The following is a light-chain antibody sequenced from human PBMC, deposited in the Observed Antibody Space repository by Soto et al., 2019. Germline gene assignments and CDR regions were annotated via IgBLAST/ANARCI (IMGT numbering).Light chain of an antibody. J-gene: IGKJ2*01. V-gene: IGKV3-15*01. CDR1: QSVSSN. CDR2: GTS. CDR3: QQYNNWPPT. Sequence: EIVMTQSPATLSVSPGERATLSCRASQSVSSNLAWYQQKPGQAPRLLIYGTSTRATGIPARFSGSGSGTECTLTISSLQSEDLAVYYCQQYNNWPPTFGQGTKLEIK.